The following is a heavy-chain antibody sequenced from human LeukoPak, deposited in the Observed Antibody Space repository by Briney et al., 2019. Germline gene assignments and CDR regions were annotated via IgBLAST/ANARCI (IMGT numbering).Heavy chain of an antibody. CDR2: ISYDGSNK. Sequence: GRSLRLSCAASGFTFSSYGMHWVRQAPGKGLEWEAVISYDGSNKYYADSVKGRFTISRDNSKNTLYLQMNSLRAEDTAVYYCVGSGWYFDYWGQGTLVTVSS. J-gene: IGHJ4*02. CDR3: VGSGWYFDY. D-gene: IGHD6-19*01. CDR1: GFTFSSYG. V-gene: IGHV3-30*03.